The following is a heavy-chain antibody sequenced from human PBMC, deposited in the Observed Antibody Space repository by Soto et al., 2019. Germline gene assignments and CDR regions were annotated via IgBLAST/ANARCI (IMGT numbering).Heavy chain of an antibody. J-gene: IGHJ4*02. V-gene: IGHV3-30*03. CDR1: GFTFSTYG. Sequence: GGSLRLSCAASGFTFSTYGIHWVRQAPGKGLEWVTFISNDGTHKYYSDSVRGRFTISRDNSKNTLYLQMNSLRAEDTAVYFCAREGISSSWDFDYWGQGTLVTVSS. CDR3: AREGISSSWDFDY. CDR2: ISNDGTHK. D-gene: IGHD6-13*01.